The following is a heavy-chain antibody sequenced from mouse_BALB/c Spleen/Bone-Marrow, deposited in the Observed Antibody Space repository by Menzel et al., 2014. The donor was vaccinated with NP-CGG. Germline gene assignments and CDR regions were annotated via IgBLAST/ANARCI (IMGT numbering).Heavy chain of an antibody. CDR1: GYAFTNYL. Sequence: LVESGAELVRPGTSVEVSCKASGYAFTNYLIEWVKQRPGQGLEWIGVINPGSGGTNYNEKFRGKATLTADKSSSTAYMQLSSLTSDDSAVYFCARCLTGTSALDFWGQGTSVTVSS. J-gene: IGHJ4*01. V-gene: IGHV1-54*01. D-gene: IGHD4-1*01. CDR2: INPGSGGT. CDR3: ARCLTGTSALDF.